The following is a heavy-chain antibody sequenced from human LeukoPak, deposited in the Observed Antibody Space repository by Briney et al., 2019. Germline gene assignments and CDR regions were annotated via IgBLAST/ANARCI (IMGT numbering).Heavy chain of an antibody. CDR3: AKVGEGIAVAGTRFDY. V-gene: IGHV3-9*01. CDR1: GFTFDDYA. CDR2: ISWNSGSI. Sequence: GRSLRLSCAASGFTFDDYAMHWVRQAPGKGLEWVSGISWNSGSIGYADSVKGRFTISRDNAKNSLYLQMNSLRAEDTALYYCAKVGEGIAVAGTRFDYWGQGTLVTVSS. J-gene: IGHJ4*02. D-gene: IGHD6-19*01.